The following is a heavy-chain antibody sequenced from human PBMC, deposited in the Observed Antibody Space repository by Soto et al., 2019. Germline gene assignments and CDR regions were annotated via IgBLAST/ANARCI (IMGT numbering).Heavy chain of an antibody. CDR3: ARAPKGYYYDSSGYPSD. D-gene: IGHD3-22*01. Sequence: SETLSLTCTVSGGSISGYYWGWIRQPPGKGLEWIGHAYYSGGTNYNPSLNSRATISLDTSKNQFSLKLSSVTAADTAVYYCARAPKGYYYDSSGYPSDWGQGTMVTVSS. V-gene: IGHV4-59*01. CDR1: GGSISGYY. J-gene: IGHJ3*01. CDR2: AYYSGGT.